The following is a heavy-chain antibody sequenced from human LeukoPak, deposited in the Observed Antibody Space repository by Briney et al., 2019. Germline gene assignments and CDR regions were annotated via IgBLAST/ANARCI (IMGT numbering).Heavy chain of an antibody. CDR3: ARGIVDTAMVDAFDI. Sequence: SVKVSCKASGGTFSSYAISWVRQAPGQGLEWMGGIIPIFGTANYAQKFQGRVTITTDESTSTAYMELSSLRSEDTAVYYCARGIVDTAMVDAFDIWGRGTMVTISS. CDR1: GGTFSSYA. D-gene: IGHD5-18*01. V-gene: IGHV1-69*05. J-gene: IGHJ3*02. CDR2: IIPIFGTA.